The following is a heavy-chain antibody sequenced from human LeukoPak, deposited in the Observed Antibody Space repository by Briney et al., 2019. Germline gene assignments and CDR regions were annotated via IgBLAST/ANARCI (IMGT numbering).Heavy chain of an antibody. J-gene: IGHJ2*01. CDR3: ARTGYCSGGSCYSWYFDL. Sequence: SETLSLTCAVYGGSFSGYYWSWIRQPPGKGLEWIGEINHSGSTNYNPSLKSRVTISVDTSKNQFSLKLSSVTAADTAVYYCARTGYCSGGSCYSWYFDLWGRGTLVTVSS. CDR2: INHSGST. CDR1: GGSFSGYY. V-gene: IGHV4-34*01. D-gene: IGHD2-15*01.